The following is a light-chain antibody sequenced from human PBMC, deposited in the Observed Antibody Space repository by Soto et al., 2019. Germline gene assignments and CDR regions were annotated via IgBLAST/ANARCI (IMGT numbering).Light chain of an antibody. J-gene: IGLJ2*01. CDR3: CSYVGSSTLL. CDR1: SSDVGTYNL. CDR2: AVT. Sequence: QPVLTQPASVSGSPGQSITISCTGTSSDVGTYNLVSWYQQHPGKVPKLLLYAVTERPSGVSNRFSGSKSGNTASLAISGFQTEDEADYYCCSYVGSSTLLFGGGTKVTVL. V-gene: IGLV2-23*02.